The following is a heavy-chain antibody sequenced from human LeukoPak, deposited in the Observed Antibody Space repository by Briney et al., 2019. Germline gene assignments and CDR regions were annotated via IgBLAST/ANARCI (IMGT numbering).Heavy chain of an antibody. D-gene: IGHD2-15*01. J-gene: IGHJ4*02. V-gene: IGHV4-34*01. CDR3: ARDSGDCSGGNCFSGYFDY. Sequence: SETLSLTCAVYGGSFSGYYWSWIRQPPGKGLEWIGEINHSGSTNYNPSLKSRVTISVDMSKNQFSLKLTSVTAADTAVYYCARDSGDCSGGNCFSGYFDYWGQGNLVTVSS. CDR2: INHSGST. CDR1: GGSFSGYY.